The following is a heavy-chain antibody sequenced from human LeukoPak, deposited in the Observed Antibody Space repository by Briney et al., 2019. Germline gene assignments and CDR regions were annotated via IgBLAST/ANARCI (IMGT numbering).Heavy chain of an antibody. CDR3: TRGDNN. CDR1: GGSISSGSNY. J-gene: IGHJ4*02. V-gene: IGHV4-61*02. D-gene: IGHD2/OR15-2a*01. CDR2: IYTSGNT. Sequence: PSQTLSLTCTVSGGSISSGSNYWSWIRQPAGKGLEWIGRIYTSGNTHHKPSLKSRVTISLDTSKNQFSLKLSSVTAADTAVYYCTRGDNNWGQGTLVTVSS.